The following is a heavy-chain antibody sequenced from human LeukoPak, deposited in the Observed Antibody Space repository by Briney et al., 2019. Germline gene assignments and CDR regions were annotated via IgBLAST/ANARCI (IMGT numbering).Heavy chain of an antibody. CDR2: IYHSGST. CDR1: GGSISSGGYY. D-gene: IGHD6-6*01. J-gene: IGHJ3*02. Sequence: SETLSLTCTVSGGSISSGGYYWSWIRQPPGKGLVWIGYIYHSGSTYYNPSLKSRVTISVDRSKNQFSLKLSSVTAADTAVYYCARDRSSPRAFDIWGQGTMVTVSS. V-gene: IGHV4-30-2*01. CDR3: ARDRSSPRAFDI.